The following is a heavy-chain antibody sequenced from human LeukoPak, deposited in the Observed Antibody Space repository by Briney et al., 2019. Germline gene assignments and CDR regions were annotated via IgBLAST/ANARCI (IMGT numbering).Heavy chain of an antibody. CDR3: ARTIAVGGSGFDY. D-gene: IGHD6-19*01. CDR1: GGSFSGYY. CDR2: INHSGST. Sequence: PSETLSPTCAVYGGSFSGYYWSWIRQPPGKGLEWIGEINHSGSTNYNPSLESRVTISIDTSKNQFSLRLTSVTAADTAMYYCARTIAVGGSGFDYWGQGTLVTVSS. V-gene: IGHV4-34*01. J-gene: IGHJ4*02.